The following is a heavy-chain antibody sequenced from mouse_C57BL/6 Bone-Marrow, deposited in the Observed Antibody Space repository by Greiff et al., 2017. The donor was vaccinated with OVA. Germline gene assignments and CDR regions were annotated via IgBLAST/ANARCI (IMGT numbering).Heavy chain of an antibody. D-gene: IGHD2-3*01. Sequence: EVKLQQSGPELVKPGASVKIPCKASGYTFTDYNMDWVKQSHGKSLEWIGDINPNNGGTIYNQKFKGKATLTVDKSSSTAYMELRSLTSEDTAVYYCVYDGYLYYYAMDYWGQGTSVTVSS. CDR3: VYDGYLYYYAMDY. CDR1: GYTFTDYN. V-gene: IGHV1-18*01. J-gene: IGHJ4*01. CDR2: INPNNGGT.